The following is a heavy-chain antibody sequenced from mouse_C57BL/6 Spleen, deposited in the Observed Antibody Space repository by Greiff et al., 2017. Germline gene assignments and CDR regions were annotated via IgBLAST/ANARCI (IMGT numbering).Heavy chain of an antibody. CDR2: INPNNGGT. D-gene: IGHD1-1*01. V-gene: IGHV1-18*01. Sequence: EVQLQQSGPELVKPGASVKIPCKASGYTFTDYNMHWVKQSHGKSLEWIGDINPNNGGTIYNQKFKDKATLTVDKSSSTAYLELRSLTSVDTAVYYCASSDYYCSRDFDYWGQGTTLTVSS. CDR3: ASSDYYCSRDFDY. CDR1: GYTFTDYN. J-gene: IGHJ2*01.